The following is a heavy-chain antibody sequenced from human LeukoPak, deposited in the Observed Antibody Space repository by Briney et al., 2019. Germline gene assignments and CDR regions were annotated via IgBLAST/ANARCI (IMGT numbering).Heavy chain of an antibody. CDR3: ASYYASGVSAYNYYGMDV. J-gene: IGHJ6*04. V-gene: IGHV4-38-2*01. CDR2: MSHNRGT. D-gene: IGHD3-10*01. Sequence: PSETLSLTCAVSGHSISTVYYWGWIRQPPGKGLEWIGSMSHNRGTYYNPSLKSRVTISMDTSKNQISLRLTSVTAADTAVYYCASYYASGVSAYNYYGMDVWGKGTTVTVSS. CDR1: GHSISTVYY.